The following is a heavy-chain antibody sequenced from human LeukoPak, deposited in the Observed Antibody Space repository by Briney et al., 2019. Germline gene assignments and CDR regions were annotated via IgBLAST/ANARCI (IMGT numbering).Heavy chain of an antibody. CDR2: ISLNSDAI. J-gene: IGHJ6*02. CDR3: TKHITTDATTPFDYGMDV. Sequence: GGSLRLSCAASRFAFSTYSTNGVRQPPRQGLKWGAFISLNSDAIYYADSVRGRFTISRDNAKNSLHLQMASLRAEDTAIYYCTKHITTDATTPFDYGMDVWGQGTTVTVSS. V-gene: IGHV3-21*01. D-gene: IGHD3-22*01. CDR1: RFAFSTYS.